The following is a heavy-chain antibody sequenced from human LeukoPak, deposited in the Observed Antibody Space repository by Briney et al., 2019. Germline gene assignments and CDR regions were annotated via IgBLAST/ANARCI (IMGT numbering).Heavy chain of an antibody. CDR2: ISSDNGNT. CDR3: ANVAKGRYFFYYMDG. CDR1: GYTDNRFG. V-gene: IGHV1-18*01. J-gene: IGHJ6*03. Sequence: ASVRVSCKTSGYTDNRFGIAWVRQAPGQGLEWIGWISSDNGNTQYADKLQGRVSMTTDRSTNTAYMEVTSLRSDDTAVYFCANVAKGRYFFYYMDGWGKGTTVTVSS.